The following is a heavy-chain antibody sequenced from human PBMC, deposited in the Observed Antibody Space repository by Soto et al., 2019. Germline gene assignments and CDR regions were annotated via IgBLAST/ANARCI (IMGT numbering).Heavy chain of an antibody. CDR3: AHPRGYGVFDAYDI. J-gene: IGHJ3*02. CDR1: GFTFSTYA. CDR2: ISASGDST. Sequence: GGSLRLSXAASGFTFSTYAMSWVRQAPGKGLEWVSAISASGDSTYSADSVRGRFAISRDNSINTLYLQMNSLRTEDTAVYYCAHPRGYGVFDAYDIWGQGTMVTVSS. D-gene: IGHD4-17*01. V-gene: IGHV3-23*01.